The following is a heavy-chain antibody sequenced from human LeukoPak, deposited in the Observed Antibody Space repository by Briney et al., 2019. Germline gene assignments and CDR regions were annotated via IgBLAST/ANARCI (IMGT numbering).Heavy chain of an antibody. V-gene: IGHV5-51*01. CDR1: GYTFSGSW. CDR3: ARQYGRPFDY. J-gene: IGHJ4*02. Sequence: GESLKISCKGSGYTFSGSWIGWVRQMPGKGLEWMGIIYPGDSDTRYSPSFQGQVTISAAKSINTAYLQWSSLKATDTGIYYCARQYGRPFDYWGQGTLVTVSS. D-gene: IGHD4-17*01. CDR2: IYPGDSDT.